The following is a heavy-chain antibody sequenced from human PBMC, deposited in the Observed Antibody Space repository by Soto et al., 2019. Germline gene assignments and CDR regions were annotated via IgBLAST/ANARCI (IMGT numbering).Heavy chain of an antibody. D-gene: IGHD2-8*01. CDR3: ARGPDCTNGVCYRRGHYYGMDV. CDR2: ISAYNGNT. J-gene: IGHJ6*02. V-gene: IGHV1-18*04. Sequence: GASVKVSCKASGYTFTSYGISWVRQAPGQGLEWVGWISAYNGNTNYAQKLQGRVTMTTDTSTSTAYMELRSLRSDDTAVYYCARGPDCTNGVCYRRGHYYGMDVWGQGTTVTVSS. CDR1: GYTFTSYG.